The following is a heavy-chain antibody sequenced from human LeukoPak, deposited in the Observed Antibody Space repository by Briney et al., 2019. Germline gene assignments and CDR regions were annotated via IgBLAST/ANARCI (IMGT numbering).Heavy chain of an antibody. J-gene: IGHJ4*02. CDR2: ISIIGRTI. Sequence: PGGSLRLSCAASGFTFSDYELIWVRQAPGKGLEWVSYISIIGRTIYYADSVKGRFTISRDDANNSLFLQMNSLRAEDTAVYYCARDGGWELLYFDYWGQGTLVTVSS. V-gene: IGHV3-48*03. CDR3: ARDGGWELLYFDY. CDR1: GFTFSDYE. D-gene: IGHD1-26*01.